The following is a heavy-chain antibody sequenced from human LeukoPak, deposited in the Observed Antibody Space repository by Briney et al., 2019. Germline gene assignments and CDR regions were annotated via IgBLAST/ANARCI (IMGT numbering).Heavy chain of an antibody. D-gene: IGHD3-22*01. V-gene: IGHV3-30*04. CDR2: ISYDGSNK. CDR3: ARGDYYDSSGYYSQVEPAY. CDR1: GFTFSSYA. Sequence: PGGSLRLSCAASGFTFSSYAMHWVRQAPGKGLEWVALISYDGSNKYYADSVKGRFTISRDNSKNTLYLQMNSLRAEDTAVYYCARGDYYDSSGYYSQVEPAYWGQGTLVTVSS. J-gene: IGHJ4*02.